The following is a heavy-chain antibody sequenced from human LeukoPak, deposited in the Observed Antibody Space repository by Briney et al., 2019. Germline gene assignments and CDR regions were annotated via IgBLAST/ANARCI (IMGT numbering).Heavy chain of an antibody. V-gene: IGHV4-38-2*02. CDR1: GYSISSGYY. CDR3: ASICSGGSCHSGHRWFDP. CDR2: IYNSGST. J-gene: IGHJ5*02. Sequence: SETLSLTCTVSGYSISSGYYWGWIRQPPGKGLEWIGNIYNSGSTYYNPSLKSRVTISIDTSKNQFSLKLSSVTAADTAVYYCASICSGGSCHSGHRWFDPWGQGTLVTVSS. D-gene: IGHD2-15*01.